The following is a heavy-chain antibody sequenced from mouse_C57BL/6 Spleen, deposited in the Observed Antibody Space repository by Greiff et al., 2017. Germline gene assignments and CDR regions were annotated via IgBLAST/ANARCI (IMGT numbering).Heavy chain of an antibody. CDR3: IRGGATVVAFDY. V-gene: IGHV14-1*01. D-gene: IGHD1-1*01. J-gene: IGHJ2*01. CDR1: GFNIKDYY. CDR2: IDPADGDT. Sequence: EVQLQQSGAELVRPGASVKLSCTASGFNIKDYYMHWVKQRPEQGLEWIGRIDPADGDTEYAPKFQGKATMTADTSSNTAYLQLSSLTSEDTAVYYCIRGGATVVAFDYWGQGTTLTVSS.